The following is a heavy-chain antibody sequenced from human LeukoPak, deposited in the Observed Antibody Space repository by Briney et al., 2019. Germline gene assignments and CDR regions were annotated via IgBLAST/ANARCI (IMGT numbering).Heavy chain of an antibody. D-gene: IGHD6-13*01. CDR2: INAGNSNI. V-gene: IGHV1-3*01. CDR3: VREIAAAGLSN. CDR1: GYTFTNYA. Sequence: ASVKVSCKASGYTFTNYAMHWVRQAPGQRLEWMGWINAGNSNIKYSQRFQGRVTITSDTSASTAYMELSSLRSEDTALYYCVREIAAAGLSNWGRGTLVTVSS. J-gene: IGHJ4*02.